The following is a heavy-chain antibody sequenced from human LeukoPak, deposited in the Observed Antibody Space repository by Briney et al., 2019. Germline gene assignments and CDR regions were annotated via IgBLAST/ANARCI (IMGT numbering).Heavy chain of an antibody. D-gene: IGHD6-6*01. V-gene: IGHV1-3*01. CDR1: GYTFTSYA. Sequence: ASVKVSCKASGYTFTSYAIHWVRQAPGQRLEWMGWISAGNGNTKYSQNFQGRVTFISNTSATTAYMELSSLRSEDTAVYYCARDPVGSSSSYYFDYWGQGTLVTVSS. J-gene: IGHJ4*02. CDR3: ARDPVGSSSSYYFDY. CDR2: ISAGNGNT.